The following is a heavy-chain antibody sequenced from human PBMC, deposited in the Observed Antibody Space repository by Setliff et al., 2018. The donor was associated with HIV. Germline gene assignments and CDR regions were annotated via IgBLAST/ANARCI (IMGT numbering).Heavy chain of an antibody. CDR1: GFTFGDYA. J-gene: IGHJ4*02. V-gene: IGHV3-49*04. CDR2: IRGEPYGGTT. D-gene: IGHD3-3*02. CDR3: TTPTIFGVVFDY. Sequence: GSLRLSCTASGFTFGDYAMTWVRQAPGKGLEWVGFIRGEPYGGTTEYAASVKGRFSISRDDSKSIAYLQMSSLKIEDTAVYYCTTPTIFGVVFDYWGQGALVTVSS.